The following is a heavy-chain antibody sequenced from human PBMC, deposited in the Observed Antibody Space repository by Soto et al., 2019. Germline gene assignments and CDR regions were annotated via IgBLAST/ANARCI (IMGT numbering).Heavy chain of an antibody. CDR1: GFTFSSFA. D-gene: IGHD6-13*01. V-gene: IGHV3-23*01. Sequence: PGGSLRLSCAASGFTFSSFAMSWVRQAPGKGLDWVSAISGSGGSTYSADSVKGRFTISRDNSKNTLYLQMSSLRAEDTAVYYCARGFSAGKPSPTDFCGQASLVTVST. J-gene: IGHJ4*02. CDR2: ISGSGGST. CDR3: ARGFSAGKPSPTDF.